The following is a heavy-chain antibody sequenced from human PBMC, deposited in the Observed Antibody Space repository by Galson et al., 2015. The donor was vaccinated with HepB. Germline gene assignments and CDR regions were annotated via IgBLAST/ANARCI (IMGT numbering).Heavy chain of an antibody. Sequence: SLRLSCAASGFTFSSYAMSWVRQAPGKGLEWVSAISGSGGSTYYADSVKGRFTISRDNSKNTLYLQMNSLRAEDTAVYYCAKGWGGVAVAGTVFDYWGQGTLVTVSS. CDR1: GFTFSSYA. J-gene: IGHJ4*02. CDR2: ISGSGGST. D-gene: IGHD6-19*01. CDR3: AKGWGGVAVAGTVFDY. V-gene: IGHV3-23*01.